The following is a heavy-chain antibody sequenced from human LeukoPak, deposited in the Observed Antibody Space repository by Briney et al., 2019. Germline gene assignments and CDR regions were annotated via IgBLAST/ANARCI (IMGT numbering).Heavy chain of an antibody. J-gene: IGHJ4*02. D-gene: IGHD3-3*01. CDR2: ISGSGGST. Sequence: PGGSLRLSCAASGFTFSSYAMSWVRQAPGKGLEWVSAISGSGGSTYYADSVKGRFTISRDNSKNTLYLQMNSLRAEDTAVYYCAKDLSLFLAGGNTIFDYWGQGTLVTVSS. CDR3: AKDLSLFLAGGNTIFDY. V-gene: IGHV3-23*01. CDR1: GFTFSSYA.